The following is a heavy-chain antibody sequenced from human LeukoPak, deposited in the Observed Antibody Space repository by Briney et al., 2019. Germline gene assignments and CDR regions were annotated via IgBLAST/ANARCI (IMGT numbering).Heavy chain of an antibody. Sequence: SVKVSCKASGGTFSYYEINWVRQAPGQGLEWMGGITPMFGTTNYAQKFQGRVTIIADESTSTAYMEMSSLRSEDTALYYCATNSATRGNFFDSWGQGGLVTISS. V-gene: IGHV1-69*13. CDR3: ATNSATRGNFFDS. CDR2: ITPMFGTT. CDR1: GGTFSYYE. J-gene: IGHJ4*02. D-gene: IGHD1-1*01.